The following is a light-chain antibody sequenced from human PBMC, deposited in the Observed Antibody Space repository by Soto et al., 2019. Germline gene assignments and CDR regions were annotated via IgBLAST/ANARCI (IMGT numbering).Light chain of an antibody. J-gene: IGKJ1*01. Sequence: DIQMTQSPSTLSASVGDRVTITCRASQSISSWLAWYQQKPGKAPKLLIYRASTLESGVPSTFSGSGSGTEFTLPISSLQPDDFATYYFQQSDTYSLTFGQGTKVEVK. CDR1: QSISSW. V-gene: IGKV1-5*03. CDR2: RAS. CDR3: QQSDTYSLT.